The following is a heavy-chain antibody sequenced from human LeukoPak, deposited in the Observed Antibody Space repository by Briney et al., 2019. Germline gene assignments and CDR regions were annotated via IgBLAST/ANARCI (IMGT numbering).Heavy chain of an antibody. V-gene: IGHV3-23*01. Sequence: PGGSLRLSCAASGFTFSNYAMSWVRQAPGKGLEWVSAISGGGGSTYFADSVRGRFTISRDNSENTVYLQMNSLTGEDTAVYYCAKPLVAVAPTHFDYWGQGTLVSVSS. CDR2: ISGGGGST. D-gene: IGHD2-15*01. CDR1: GFTFSNYA. CDR3: AKPLVAVAPTHFDY. J-gene: IGHJ4*02.